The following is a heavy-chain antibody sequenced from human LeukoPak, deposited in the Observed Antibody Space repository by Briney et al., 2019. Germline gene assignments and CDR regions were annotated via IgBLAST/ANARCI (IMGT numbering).Heavy chain of an antibody. CDR2: IYYSGST. CDR3: ARGGGDSRTYFDY. J-gene: IGHJ4*02. D-gene: IGHD2-21*02. Sequence: PSETLSLTCTVSGGSISSYYWSWIRQPPGKGLEWIGYIYYSGSTNYNPSLKSRVTISVDTSKNQFSLKLSSVTAADTAVYYCARGGGDSRTYFDYWGQGTLVTVSS. V-gene: IGHV4-59*01. CDR1: GGSISSYY.